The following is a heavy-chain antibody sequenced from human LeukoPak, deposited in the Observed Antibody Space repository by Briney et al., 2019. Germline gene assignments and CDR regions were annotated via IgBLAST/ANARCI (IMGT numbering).Heavy chain of an antibody. CDR2: LTSDGSSA. D-gene: IGHD6-13*01. Sequence: QSGGSLRLSCAASGFTFGDYWMHWVRQAPGKGLVWVSRLTSDGSSASYADSVKGRFTISRDNAKNTLFLQMNSLTVEDTAVYYCVRDAAYSPDYWGQGTLVTVS. V-gene: IGHV3-74*01. CDR3: VRDAAYSPDY. J-gene: IGHJ4*02. CDR1: GFTFGDYW.